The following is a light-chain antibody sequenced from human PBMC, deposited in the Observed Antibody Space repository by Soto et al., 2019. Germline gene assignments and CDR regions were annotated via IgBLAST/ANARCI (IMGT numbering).Light chain of an antibody. CDR2: DAS. J-gene: IGKJ5*01. CDR1: ETVRSD. CDR3: QQYTGPPTT. V-gene: IGKV3-11*01. Sequence: EIVLTQSPATLSLSPGERATLSCRASETVRSDLAWYQQKPGQAPRLLIYDASTRATGIPARFSGSGSGTDFTLTITRLEPEDSAVYFCQQYTGPPTTFGQGTRREIK.